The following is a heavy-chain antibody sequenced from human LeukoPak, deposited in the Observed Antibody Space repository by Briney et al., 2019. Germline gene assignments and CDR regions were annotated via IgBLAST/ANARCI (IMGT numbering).Heavy chain of an antibody. J-gene: IGHJ4*02. CDR1: GLTFSSYW. Sequence: GGSLRLSCAASGLTFSSYWMHWVRQAPGKGLVWVSSINSDGSNTMYADSVKGRFTISRDNAKNSLYLQMNSLRAEDTAVYYCARANGYYFDYWGQGTLVTVSS. CDR2: INSDGSNT. V-gene: IGHV3-74*03. D-gene: IGHD2-8*01. CDR3: ARANGYYFDY.